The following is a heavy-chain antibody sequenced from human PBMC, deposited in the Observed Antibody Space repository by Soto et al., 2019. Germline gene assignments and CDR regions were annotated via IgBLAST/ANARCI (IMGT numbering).Heavy chain of an antibody. CDR2: ISYDGSNK. Sequence: QVQLVESGGGVVQPGRSLRLSCAASGFTLSSYAMHWVRQAPGKGLEWVAVISYDGSNKYYADSLKGSFTSSRDNSKKTLYHQMNSLRAEDTAVYYCARDRLRYNWNDFPYYYYDMDVWGQGTTVTVSS. D-gene: IGHD1-1*01. V-gene: IGHV3-30*14. J-gene: IGHJ6*02. CDR1: GFTLSSYA. CDR3: ARDRLRYNWNDFPYYYYDMDV.